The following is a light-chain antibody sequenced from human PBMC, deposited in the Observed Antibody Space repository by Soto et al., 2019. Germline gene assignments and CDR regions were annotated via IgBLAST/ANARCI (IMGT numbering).Light chain of an antibody. Sequence: QSVLTQPPSASGTPGQRVTISCSGSSSNIGSNTVNWYQQLPGTAPKLLIYSNNQRPSGVPDRFSGSKSGNTASLTISGLQAEDEAEYHCSSYTTSSTFVFGTGTKLTVL. CDR1: SSNIGSNT. CDR3: SSYTTSSTFV. J-gene: IGLJ1*01. V-gene: IGLV1-44*01. CDR2: SNN.